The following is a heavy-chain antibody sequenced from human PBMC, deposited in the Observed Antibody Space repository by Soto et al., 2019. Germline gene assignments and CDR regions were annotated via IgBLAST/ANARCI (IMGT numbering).Heavy chain of an antibody. V-gene: IGHV1-2*04. D-gene: IGHD2-8*01. J-gene: IGHJ4*02. CDR2: INPNSGGT. CDR3: ASCVNVVPRANIYY. Sequence: ASVKVSCKASGYTFTGYYMHWVRQAPGQGLEWMGWINPNSGGTNYAQKFQGWVTMTRDTSISTAYMELSRLSSDDTAVYYCASCVNVVPRANIYYLSQGTLVTVSS. CDR1: GYTFTGYY.